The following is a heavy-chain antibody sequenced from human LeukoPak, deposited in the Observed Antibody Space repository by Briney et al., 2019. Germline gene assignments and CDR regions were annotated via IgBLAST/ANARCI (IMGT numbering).Heavy chain of an antibody. CDR2: IYYSGSI. V-gene: IGHV4-59*12. CDR3: PVAYGDYFDY. Sequence: SETLSLTCTVSGGSIINYYWSWIRQPPGKGLEWIGYIYYSGSINYSPSLKSRVTISVDTSKNQFTLKLSSVTAADTAVYYCPVAYGDYFDYWGQGTLVTVSS. D-gene: IGHD4-17*01. CDR1: GGSIINYY. J-gene: IGHJ4*02.